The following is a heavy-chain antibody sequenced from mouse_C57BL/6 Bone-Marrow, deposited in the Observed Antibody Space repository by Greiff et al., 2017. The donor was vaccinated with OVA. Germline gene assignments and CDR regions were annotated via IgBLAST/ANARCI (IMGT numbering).Heavy chain of an antibody. D-gene: IGHD2-4*01. Sequence: EVKLMESGGGLVKPGGSLKLSCAASGFTFSSYAMSWVRQTPEKRLEWVATISDGGSYTYYPDNVKGRFTISRDNAKNNLYLQMSHLKSEDTAMYYCARDDYDGWYFDVWGTGTTVTVSS. V-gene: IGHV5-4*01. CDR3: ARDDYDGWYFDV. J-gene: IGHJ1*03. CDR1: GFTFSSYA. CDR2: ISDGGSYT.